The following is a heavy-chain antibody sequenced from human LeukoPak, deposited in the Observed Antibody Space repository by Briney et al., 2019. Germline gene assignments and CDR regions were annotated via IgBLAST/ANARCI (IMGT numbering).Heavy chain of an antibody. V-gene: IGHV3-23*01. CDR1: GFTFSNFA. CDR2: LSDDGDNT. Sequence: GRSLRLSCAASGFTFSNFAMSWVRQAPGKGLEWVSALSDDGDNTYYPDSVKGRFTISRDNSKSTLYLQINSLRAEDTAVYYCAKDGNPGYSSGWYDYWGQGALVTVSS. D-gene: IGHD6-19*01. J-gene: IGHJ4*02. CDR3: AKDGNPGYSSGWYDY.